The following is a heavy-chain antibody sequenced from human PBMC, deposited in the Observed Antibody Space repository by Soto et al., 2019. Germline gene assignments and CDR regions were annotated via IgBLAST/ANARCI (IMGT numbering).Heavy chain of an antibody. CDR1: GFIVSDSY. J-gene: IGHJ4*02. CDR2: LYSGGNT. Sequence: EVQMVESGGALIQPGGSLRLSCAASGFIVSDSYMTWVRQAPGKGLEWVSVLYSGGNTYYADSVKGRFTISRDNSKNTLYLQMNSLRVEDTAVYYCARERGRRIDSWGQGTLVTVSS. V-gene: IGHV3-53*01. CDR3: ARERGRRIDS.